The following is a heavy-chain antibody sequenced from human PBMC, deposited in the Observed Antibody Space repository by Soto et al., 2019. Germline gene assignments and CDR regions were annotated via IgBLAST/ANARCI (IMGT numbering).Heavy chain of an antibody. CDR3: ARDVPDGAWLGRSLFDY. CDR1: GYTFTSYG. D-gene: IGHD6-19*01. V-gene: IGHV1-18*01. Sequence: VASVKVSCKASGYTFTSYGISWVRQAPGQGLEWMGWISAYNGNTNYAQKLQGRVTMTTDTSTSTAYMELRSLRSDDTAVYYCARDVPDGAWLGRSLFDYWGQGTLVTVSS. J-gene: IGHJ4*02. CDR2: ISAYNGNT.